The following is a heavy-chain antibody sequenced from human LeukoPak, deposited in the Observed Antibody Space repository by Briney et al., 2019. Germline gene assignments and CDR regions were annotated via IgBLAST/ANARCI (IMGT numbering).Heavy chain of an antibody. CDR2: INPSGGST. Sequence: ASVKVSCKASGYTFTSYYMHWVRQAPGQGLEWMGIINPSGGSTSYAQKFQGRVTMTTDTSTSTAYMELRSLRFDDTAVYYCGRVPSSLYDFWSGYFIDYWGQGTLVTVSS. D-gene: IGHD3-3*01. CDR1: GYTFTSYY. CDR3: GRVPSSLYDFWSGYFIDY. J-gene: IGHJ4*02. V-gene: IGHV1-46*01.